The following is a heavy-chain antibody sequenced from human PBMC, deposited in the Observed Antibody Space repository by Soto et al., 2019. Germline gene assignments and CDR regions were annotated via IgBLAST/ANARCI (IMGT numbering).Heavy chain of an antibody. CDR2: IYYSGST. Sequence: SETLSLTCVVSGGSFSTYYYNWIRQSPGKGLEWIGYIYYSGSTYYNPSLKGRVTISVDTSKNQFSLKLSSVTAADTAVYYCARAHVDTAMIWFDPWGQGTLVTVSS. D-gene: IGHD5-18*01. V-gene: IGHV4-59*06. J-gene: IGHJ5*02. CDR1: GGSFSTYY. CDR3: ARAHVDTAMIWFDP.